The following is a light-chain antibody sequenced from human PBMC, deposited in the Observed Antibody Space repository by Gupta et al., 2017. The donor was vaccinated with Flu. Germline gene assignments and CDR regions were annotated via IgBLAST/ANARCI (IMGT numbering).Light chain of an antibody. V-gene: IGLV1-40*01. CDR2: THN. CDR3: QSYDTDLRAWV. CDR1: SSNIGAGFD. J-gene: IGLJ3*02. Sequence: QSVLTQPPFVSGAPGPRVILSCTGGSSNIGAGFDVQWYQQFPGTAPKLLIYTHNHRPSGVPDRFSGSKSDTSGSLAITGLQAEDEADYYCQSYDTDLRAWVFGGGTKLTVL.